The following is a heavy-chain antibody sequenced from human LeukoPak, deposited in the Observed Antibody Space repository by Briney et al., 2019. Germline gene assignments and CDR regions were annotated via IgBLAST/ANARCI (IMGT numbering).Heavy chain of an antibody. CDR2: ISHSGTT. Sequence: PSETLSLTCTVSGGSLSSGNYQWGWIRQPPGKGLEWIALISHSGTTYYNPSLKSRVTMSVDTSKNQFSLKLNSVTAADTAVYYCLRDQDCSGGDCRVCWGQGTLVTVSS. D-gene: IGHD2-15*01. CDR1: GGSLSSGNYQ. V-gene: IGHV4-39*02. J-gene: IGHJ4*02. CDR3: LRDQDCSGGDCRVC.